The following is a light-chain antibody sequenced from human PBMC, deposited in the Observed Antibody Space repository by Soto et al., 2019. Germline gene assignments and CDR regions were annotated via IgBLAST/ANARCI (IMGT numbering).Light chain of an antibody. Sequence: EIVLTQSPATLSLSPGERATLSCRASQSVSDFLAWYQQKPGQAPRLLIYDASNRATGIPARFSGSGSGTDFTLTISSLEPEDFAVYYCQQRSNWPPETFGGGTKVEIK. J-gene: IGKJ4*01. CDR3: QQRSNWPPET. CDR1: QSVSDF. V-gene: IGKV3-11*01. CDR2: DAS.